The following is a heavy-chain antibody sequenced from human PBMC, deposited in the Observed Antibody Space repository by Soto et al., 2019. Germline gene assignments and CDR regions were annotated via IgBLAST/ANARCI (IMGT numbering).Heavy chain of an antibody. CDR2: IYYSGST. CDR3: ARRYGSCFDI. D-gene: IGHD3-10*01. CDR1: GGSISSYY. V-gene: IGHV4-59*08. J-gene: IGHJ3*02. Sequence: QVQLQESGPGLVKPSETLSLTCTVSGGSISSYYWSWIRQPPGKGLELIGYIYYSGSTNYNPSLRSRVTISVNTPKTQFSMKLSSVTAADTAVYYWARRYGSCFDIWGQGTMVTVSS.